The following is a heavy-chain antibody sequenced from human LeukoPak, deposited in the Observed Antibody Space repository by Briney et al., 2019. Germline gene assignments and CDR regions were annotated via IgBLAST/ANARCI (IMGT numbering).Heavy chain of an antibody. CDR2: IRSKAYGGTT. Sequence: SGGSLRLSCAVSGFTFSNYWMNWVRQAPGKGLEWVGFIRSKAYGGTTEYAASVKGRFTISRDDSKSIAYLQMNSLKTEDTAVYYCTRSDFWSGYFIHWGQGTLVTVSS. J-gene: IGHJ4*02. CDR3: TRSDFWSGYFIH. CDR1: GFTFSNYW. V-gene: IGHV3-49*04. D-gene: IGHD3-3*01.